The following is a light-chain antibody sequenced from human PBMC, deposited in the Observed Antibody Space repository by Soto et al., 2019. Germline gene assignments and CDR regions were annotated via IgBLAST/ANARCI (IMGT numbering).Light chain of an antibody. CDR3: ATWDSSLSAVV. CDR2: DNY. Sequence: QSVLTQPPSVSATPGQKVTISCSGSSSNIGNNYVYWYRQLPGTAPQLLIYDNYKRPSGIPDRFSGSKSGTSATLGITGLQTGDEADYYCATWDSSLSAVVVGGGTKLTVL. J-gene: IGLJ2*01. V-gene: IGLV1-51*01. CDR1: SSNIGNNY.